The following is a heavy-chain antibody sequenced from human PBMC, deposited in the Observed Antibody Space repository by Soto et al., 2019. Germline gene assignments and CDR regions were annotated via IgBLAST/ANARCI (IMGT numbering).Heavy chain of an antibody. V-gene: IGHV4-59*08. Sequence: QVQLQESGPGLVKPSETLSLTCTVSGGSISSYYWNWIRQPPGKGLEWIGYIYYSGSTNYSPSLKSRVTISVDTSKNQFSLKLSSVTAADPAVYYCAGEGTWSGYYYYAMDVWGQGTTVTVSS. CDR3: AGEGTWSGYYYYAMDV. CDR1: GGSISSYY. D-gene: IGHD1-1*01. CDR2: IYYSGST. J-gene: IGHJ6*02.